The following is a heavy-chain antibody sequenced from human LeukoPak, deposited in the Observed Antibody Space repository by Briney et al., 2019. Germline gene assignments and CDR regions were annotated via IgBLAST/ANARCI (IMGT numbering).Heavy chain of an antibody. CDR2: IYYSGST. V-gene: IGHV4-59*12. J-gene: IGHJ6*02. D-gene: IGHD4-17*01. CDR3: ARDLTEDYGDYYYYYGMDV. Sequence: PSETLSLTCTVSGVSISSYYWSWIRQPPGKGLEWIGYIYYSGSTNYNPSLKSRVTISVDTSKNQFSLKLSSVTAADTAVYYCARDLTEDYGDYYYYYGMDVWGQGTTVTVSS. CDR1: GVSISSYY.